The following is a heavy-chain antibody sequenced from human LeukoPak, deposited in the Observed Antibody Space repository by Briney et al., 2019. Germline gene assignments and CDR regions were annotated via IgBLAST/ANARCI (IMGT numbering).Heavy chain of an antibody. CDR1: GFTVSSNS. Sequence: PGGSLRLSCTVSGFTVSSNSMSWVRQAPGKGLEWVSFIYSDNTHYSDSVKGRFTISRDNSKNTLYLQMNSLRAGDTAVYYCARGPYYYDSSGDDAFDIWGQGTMVTVSS. CDR2: IYSDNT. J-gene: IGHJ3*02. D-gene: IGHD3-22*01. CDR3: ARGPYYYDSSGDDAFDI. V-gene: IGHV3-53*01.